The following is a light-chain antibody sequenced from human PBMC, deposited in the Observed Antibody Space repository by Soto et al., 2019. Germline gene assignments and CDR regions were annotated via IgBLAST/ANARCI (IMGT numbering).Light chain of an antibody. CDR3: HQYYSTPWT. CDR1: QSVLYGSNNNNY. J-gene: IGKJ1*01. Sequence: DIVMAQSPESLAVSLGEMATINCKSSQSVLYGSNNNNYLAWYQQKPGQPPQLLIYWASTRESGVPDRFSGSGSGTEFTLTISSLQAEDVAVYYCHQYYSTPWTFGQGTKVDIK. CDR2: WAS. V-gene: IGKV4-1*01.